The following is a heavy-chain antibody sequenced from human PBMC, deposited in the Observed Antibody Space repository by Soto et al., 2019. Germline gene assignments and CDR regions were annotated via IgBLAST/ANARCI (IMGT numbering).Heavy chain of an antibody. V-gene: IGHV4-4*02. J-gene: IGHJ5*02. Sequence: QVQLQESGPGLVSPSGTLSLTCAVSGGPITYWLSWVRQSPGKGLEWIGEVSQRGGTNYIPSHQSRVTISIDNSRNQIFLHLTSVTAADTAVYFCAKHVTDSGTRGYDSWGQGILVTVSS. CDR3: AKHVTDSGTRGYDS. CDR1: GGPITYW. CDR2: VSQRGGT. D-gene: IGHD1-1*01.